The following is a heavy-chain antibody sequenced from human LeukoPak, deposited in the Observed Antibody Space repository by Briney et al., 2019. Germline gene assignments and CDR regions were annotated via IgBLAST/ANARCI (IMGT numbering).Heavy chain of an antibody. Sequence: DPSETLSLTCAVYGGSFSGYYWSWIRQPPGKGLEWIGEINHSGSTNYNPSLKSRVTISVDTSKNQFSLKLSSVTAADTAVYYCARGSGSYYGNYYYGMDVWGQGTLVTVSS. CDR2: INHSGST. D-gene: IGHD1-26*01. V-gene: IGHV4-34*01. CDR1: GGSFSGYY. J-gene: IGHJ6*02. CDR3: ARGSGSYYGNYYYGMDV.